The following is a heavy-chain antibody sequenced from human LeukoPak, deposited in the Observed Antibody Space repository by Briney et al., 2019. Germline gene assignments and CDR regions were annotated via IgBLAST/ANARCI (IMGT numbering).Heavy chain of an antibody. D-gene: IGHD5-24*01. V-gene: IGHV1-2*02. J-gene: IGHJ4*02. Sequence: ASVKVSCKASGYTFTSYAIHWVRRAPGQGLEWMGWITPSGGTNYPQKFQGRVAITWDTSITTAYMDLSRLTSDDTAVYYCARDRYGDGFAHLDYWGRGALVTVSS. CDR1: GYTFTSYA. CDR2: ITPSGGT. CDR3: ARDRYGDGFAHLDY.